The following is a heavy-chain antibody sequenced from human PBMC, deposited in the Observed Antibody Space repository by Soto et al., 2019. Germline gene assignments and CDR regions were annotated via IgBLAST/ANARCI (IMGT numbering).Heavy chain of an antibody. CDR2: MRPDSGGA. D-gene: IGHD3-16*01. CDR1: GYTFTGYY. Sequence: QVQLVQSGAEVKKPGASVKVSCKASGYTFTGYYLHWIRQAPGQGLEWMGWMRPDSGGANYAQKFKGRVSMTRDTSISTFYMELSRLRSDATAVYYCARDPHEGVYDYWGQGTLVTVSS. J-gene: IGHJ4*02. V-gene: IGHV1-2*02. CDR3: ARDPHEGVYDY.